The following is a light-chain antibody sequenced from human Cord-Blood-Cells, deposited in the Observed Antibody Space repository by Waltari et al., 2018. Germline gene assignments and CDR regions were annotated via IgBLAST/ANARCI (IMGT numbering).Light chain of an antibody. V-gene: IGKV3-15*01. Sequence: EIVLTQPPATLSVSPGDIATLSCRANQSVSSNLAWYQQKPGQAPRLLIYGASTRATGIPARFSGSGSGTEFTLTISSLQSEDFAVYYCQQYNNWPRTFGQGTKVEIK. CDR2: GAS. CDR3: QQYNNWPRT. J-gene: IGKJ1*01. CDR1: QSVSSN.